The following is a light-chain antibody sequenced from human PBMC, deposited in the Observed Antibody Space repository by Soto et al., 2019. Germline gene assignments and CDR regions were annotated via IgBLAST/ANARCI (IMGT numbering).Light chain of an antibody. V-gene: IGKV3-20*01. CDR1: QSVSSSY. CDR3: QQHDILPIT. CDR2: GAS. Sequence: EIVLTQSRGTLSLSPGERATLSCRASQSVSSSYLAWYQQKPGQAPRLLIYGASSRATGIPDRVSGSGSGTDFTLTISRLEPEDFALDYCQQHDILPITFGQGTRLEIK. J-gene: IGKJ5*01.